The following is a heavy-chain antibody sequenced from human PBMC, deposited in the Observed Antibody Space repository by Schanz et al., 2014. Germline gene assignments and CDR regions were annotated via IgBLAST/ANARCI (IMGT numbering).Heavy chain of an antibody. V-gene: IGHV3-23*01. Sequence: EVQLLESGGGLVQPGGSLRLSCAASGFTFSSYAMSWVRQAPGKGLEWVSAISGSGGSTYYADSVKGRFTISRDNSKSTLYLQMSSLQTEDTAVYYCAKGRFGELSAFDIWGQGTMVTVSS. CDR1: GFTFSSYA. D-gene: IGHD3-10*01. CDR3: AKGRFGELSAFDI. J-gene: IGHJ3*02. CDR2: ISGSGGST.